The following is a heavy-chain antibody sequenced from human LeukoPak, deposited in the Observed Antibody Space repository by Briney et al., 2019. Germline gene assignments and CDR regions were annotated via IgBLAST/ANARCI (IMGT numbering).Heavy chain of an antibody. CDR3: ARESYGDNENNWFDP. V-gene: IGHV3-33*08. J-gene: IGHJ5*02. CDR1: GFTFRSYG. D-gene: IGHD4-17*01. CDR2: IWFDGSKA. Sequence: GGSLRLSCAASGFTFRSYGMHWVRQAPGKGLEWVGVIWFDGSKAEYGESVKGRVAISRDNSRNTLYLQMNSLTVEDTALYYCARESYGDNENNWFDPWGQGTLVTVSS.